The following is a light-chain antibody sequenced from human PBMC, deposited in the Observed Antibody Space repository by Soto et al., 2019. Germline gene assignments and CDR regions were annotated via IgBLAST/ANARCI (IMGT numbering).Light chain of an antibody. V-gene: IGKV1-27*01. CDR2: AAS. CDR1: QGISSY. CDR3: QKYDSASSPT. Sequence: DIQMTQSPSSLSASVGDRVTVTCRASQGISSYLAWDQQKPGKVPKLLIFAASTLQPGVPSRFSGSGSGTDLTLTIRSLQPEDVATYYCQKYDSASSPTFGGGTKVE. J-gene: IGKJ4*01.